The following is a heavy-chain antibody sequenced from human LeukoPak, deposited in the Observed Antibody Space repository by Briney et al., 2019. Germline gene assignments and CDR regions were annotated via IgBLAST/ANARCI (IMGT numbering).Heavy chain of an antibody. Sequence: SGTLSLTCAVSGGSISSSNWWSWVRQPPGKGLEWIGEIYHGGSTNYNPSLKGRVTILVDRSKNQFSLNLSSVTAADTAVYFCATPQHYSRGYYGMDVWGQGTTVTVSS. CDR2: IYHGGST. D-gene: IGHD6-13*01. J-gene: IGHJ6*02. V-gene: IGHV4-4*02. CDR1: GGSISSSNW. CDR3: ATPQHYSRGYYGMDV.